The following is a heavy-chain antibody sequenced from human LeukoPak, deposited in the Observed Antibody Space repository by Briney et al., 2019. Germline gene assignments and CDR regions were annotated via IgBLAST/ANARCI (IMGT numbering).Heavy chain of an antibody. CDR3: ARGPRIAVASNWFDP. Sequence: GSLRLSCAASGFTFSSYWMSWVRQPPGKGLEWIGEINHSGGTNYNPSLKSRVTISVDTSKNQFSLKLSSVTAADTAVYYCARGPRIAVASNWFDPWGQGTLVTVSS. V-gene: IGHV4-34*01. D-gene: IGHD6-19*01. CDR1: GFTFSSYW. CDR2: INHSGGT. J-gene: IGHJ5*02.